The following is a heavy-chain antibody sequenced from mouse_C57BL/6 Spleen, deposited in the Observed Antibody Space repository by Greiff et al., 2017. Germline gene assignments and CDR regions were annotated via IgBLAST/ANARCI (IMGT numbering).Heavy chain of an antibody. J-gene: IGHJ1*03. CDR2: IYPGSGNT. CDR3: ARGDYYGSSYVGYFDV. D-gene: IGHD1-1*01. Sequence: VKLVESGAELVRPGASVKLSCKASGYTFTDYYINWVKQRPGQGLEWIARIYPGSGNTYYNEKFKGKATLTAEKSSSTAYMQLSSLTSEDSAVYFCARGDYYGSSYVGYFDVWGTGTTVTVSS. V-gene: IGHV1-76*01. CDR1: GYTFTDYY.